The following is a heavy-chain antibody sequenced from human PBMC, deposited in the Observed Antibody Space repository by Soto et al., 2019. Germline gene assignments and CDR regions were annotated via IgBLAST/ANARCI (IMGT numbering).Heavy chain of an antibody. CDR2: INTDGSTT. CDR1: GFTFSSSW. J-gene: IGHJ4*02. Sequence: EVQLLESGGGLVQPGGSLRLSCAASGFTFSSSWILWVRQAPGKGLVWVSRINTDGSTTTYADSVKGRFTISRDNAKNTVYLQMNSLRAEDTAVYYCTRGGNFCFDDWGQGTLVTVSS. CDR3: TRGGNFCFDD. V-gene: IGHV3-74*02. D-gene: IGHD1-26*01.